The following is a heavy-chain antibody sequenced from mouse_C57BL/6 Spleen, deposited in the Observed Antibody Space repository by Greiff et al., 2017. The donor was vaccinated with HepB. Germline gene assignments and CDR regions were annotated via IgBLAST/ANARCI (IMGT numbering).Heavy chain of an antibody. D-gene: IGHD2-5*01. Sequence: VHVKQSGPELVKPGASVKISCKASGYSFTGYYMNWVKQSPEKSLEWIGEINPSTGGTTYNQKFKAKATLTVDKSSSTAYMQLKSLTSEDSAVYYCARESNPYFDYWGQGTTLTVSS. CDR1: GYSFTGYY. CDR3: ARESNPYFDY. V-gene: IGHV1-42*01. J-gene: IGHJ2*01. CDR2: INPSTGGT.